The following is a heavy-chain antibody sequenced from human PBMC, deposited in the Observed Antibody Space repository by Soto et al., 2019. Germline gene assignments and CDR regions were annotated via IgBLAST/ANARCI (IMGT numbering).Heavy chain of an antibody. CDR3: ARGRGWPNYYYYYGMDV. CDR1: GFTFSSYS. V-gene: IGHV3-21*01. CDR2: ISSSSSYI. J-gene: IGHJ6*02. Sequence: LRLSCAASGFTFSSYSMNWVRQAPGKGLEWVSSISSSSSYIYYADSVKGRFTISRDNAKNSLYLQMNSLRAEDTAVYYCARGRGWPNYYYYYGMDVWGQGTTVTVSS. D-gene: IGHD6-19*01.